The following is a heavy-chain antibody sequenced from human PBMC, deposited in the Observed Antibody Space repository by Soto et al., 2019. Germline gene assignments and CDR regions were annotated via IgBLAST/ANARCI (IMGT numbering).Heavy chain of an antibody. Sequence: PGESLKISCKGSGYSFTSYWISWVRQMPGKGLEWMGRIDPSDSYTNYSPSFQGQVTISADKSISTAYLQWSSLKASDTAMYYCARRSEFYYYYYGMDVWGQGTTVTVSS. CDR3: ARRSEFYYYYYGMDV. CDR2: IDPSDSYT. CDR1: GYSFTSYW. D-gene: IGHD6-25*01. V-gene: IGHV5-10-1*04. J-gene: IGHJ6*02.